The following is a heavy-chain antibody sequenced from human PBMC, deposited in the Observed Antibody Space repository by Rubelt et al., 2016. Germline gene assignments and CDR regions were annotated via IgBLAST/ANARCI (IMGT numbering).Heavy chain of an antibody. CDR2: IYYSGST. CDR3: ARDYYGSGST. Sequence: QVQLQESGPGLVKPSETLSLTCTVSGGSISSYYWSWIRQPPGKGLEWIGYIYYSGSTYYNPSLKSRVTISVETSMNQCSLKLSSVTAADTAVYYCARDYYGSGSTWGQGTLVTVSS. CDR1: GGSISSYY. V-gene: IGHV4-59*12. D-gene: IGHD3-10*01. J-gene: IGHJ4*02.